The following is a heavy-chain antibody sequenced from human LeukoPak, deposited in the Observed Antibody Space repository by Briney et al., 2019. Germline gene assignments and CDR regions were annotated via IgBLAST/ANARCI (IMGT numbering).Heavy chain of an antibody. Sequence: ASVKVSCKASGYTLTTYGLSWVRQAPGQGLEWMGWISAYSGNTNYAQKFQGRVTMTTDTSTSTAYMELWSLTSDDTAHYYCARDLHSSGWYWFDTWGQGTLVTVSS. CDR1: GYTLTTYG. V-gene: IGHV1-18*01. CDR2: ISAYSGNT. D-gene: IGHD6-19*01. J-gene: IGHJ5*02. CDR3: ARDLHSSGWYWFDT.